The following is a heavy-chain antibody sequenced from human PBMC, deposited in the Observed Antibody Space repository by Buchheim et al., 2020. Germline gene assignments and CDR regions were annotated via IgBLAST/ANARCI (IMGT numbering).Heavy chain of an antibody. CDR2: ISYDGSNK. J-gene: IGHJ6*02. D-gene: IGHD4-23*01. CDR3: AKVTTTVVTPEPDDYYYYGMDV. CDR1: GFTFSSYG. Sequence: QVQLVESGGGVVQPGRSLRLSCAASGFTFSSYGMHWVRQAPGKGLEWVAVISYDGSNKYYADSVKGRFTISRDNSKNTLYLQMNSLRAEDTAVYYCAKVTTTVVTPEPDDYYYYGMDVWGQGTT. V-gene: IGHV3-30*18.